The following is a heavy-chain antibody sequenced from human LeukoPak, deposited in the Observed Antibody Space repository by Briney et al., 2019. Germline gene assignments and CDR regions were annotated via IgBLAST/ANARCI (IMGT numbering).Heavy chain of an antibody. J-gene: IGHJ5*02. Sequence: SVKVSCKASGGTFSSYAISWVRQAPGQGLEWMGRIIPILGIANYAQKFQGRVTITADKSTSTAYMELSSLRSEDTAVYYCARGNGVVVAATPDWFDPWGQGTLVTVSS. V-gene: IGHV1-69*04. CDR2: IIPILGIA. D-gene: IGHD2-15*01. CDR1: GGTFSSYA. CDR3: ARGNGVVVAATPDWFDP.